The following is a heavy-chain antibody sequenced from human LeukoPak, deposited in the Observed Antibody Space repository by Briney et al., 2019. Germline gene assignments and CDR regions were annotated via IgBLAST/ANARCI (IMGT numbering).Heavy chain of an antibody. CDR3: ARGIGHYDFYCDP. CDR2: VSYDGINK. D-gene: IGHD3-3*01. Sequence: PGGSLRLSCAASGFTLSVHGMHWVRQAPSKGLEYVAGVSYDGINKYYADSVKGRFTISRDISKNTLNLQMNSLRAEDTAVYYCARGIGHYDFYCDPWGQGTLVTVSS. V-gene: IGHV3-33*01. CDR1: GFTLSVHG. J-gene: IGHJ5*02.